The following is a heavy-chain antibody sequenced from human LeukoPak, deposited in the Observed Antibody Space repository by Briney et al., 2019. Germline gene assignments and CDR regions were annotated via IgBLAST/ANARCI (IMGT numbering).Heavy chain of an antibody. Sequence: GGSLRLSCAVSGVSFSGYAMHWVRQAPGKGLEWVGLIKYDASDEYYADSVKGRFTISRDITKNSLYLQMNSLRDEDTAVYYCAKDEGRPEYWGQGTLVTVSS. CDR2: IKYDASDE. CDR1: GVSFSGYA. CDR3: AKDEGRPEY. J-gene: IGHJ4*02. V-gene: IGHV3-33*03.